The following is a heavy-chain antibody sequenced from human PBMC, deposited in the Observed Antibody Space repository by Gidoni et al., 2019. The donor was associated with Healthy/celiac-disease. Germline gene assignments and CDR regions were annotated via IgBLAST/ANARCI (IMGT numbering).Heavy chain of an antibody. CDR1: GFSLSTSGVG. CDR2: IYWDDDK. Sequence: QITLKESGPTLVKPTQTLTLTCTFSGFSLSTSGVGVGWIRQPPGKALEWLALIYWDDDKRYSPSLKSRLTITKDTSKNQVVLTMTNMDPVDTATYYCAHRRGLGVVRGVYNWFDPWGQGTLVTVSS. CDR3: AHRRGLGVVRGVYNWFDP. D-gene: IGHD3-10*01. J-gene: IGHJ5*02. V-gene: IGHV2-5*02.